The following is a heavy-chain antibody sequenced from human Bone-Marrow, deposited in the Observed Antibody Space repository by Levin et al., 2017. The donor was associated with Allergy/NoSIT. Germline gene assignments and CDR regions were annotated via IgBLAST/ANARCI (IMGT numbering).Heavy chain of an antibody. CDR1: GYTFTDYY. D-gene: IGHD1/OR15-1a*01. V-gene: IGHV1-2*06. J-gene: IGHJ3*01. Sequence: GASVKVSCKTSGYTFTDYYIHWVRQAPGQGLQWMGRVNPDNGGTDFGQKFQGRVTLTTDSSVSTVYMDLSRLRSDDTALYYCTRKGSNSAFDVWGQGTMVTVSS. CDR2: VNPDNGGT. CDR3: TRKGSNSAFDV.